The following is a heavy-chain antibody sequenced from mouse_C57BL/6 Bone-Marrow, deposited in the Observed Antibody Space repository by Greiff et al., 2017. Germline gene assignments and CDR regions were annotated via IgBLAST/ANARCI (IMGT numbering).Heavy chain of an antibody. CDR2: IYPGSGST. V-gene: IGHV1-55*01. CDR3: ARNSSGQDWFAY. D-gene: IGHD3-2*02. Sequence: QVQLQQPGAELVKPGASVKMSCKASGYTFTSYWITWVKQRPGQGLEWIGDIYPGSGSTNYNEKFKSKATLTVDTSSSTAYMQLSSLTSEDSAVYYCARNSSGQDWFAYWGQGTLVTVSA. J-gene: IGHJ3*01. CDR1: GYTFTSYW.